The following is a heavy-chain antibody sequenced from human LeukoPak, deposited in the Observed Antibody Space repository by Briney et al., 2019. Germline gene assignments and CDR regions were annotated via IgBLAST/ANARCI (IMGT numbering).Heavy chain of an antibody. CDR2: IYYSGST. D-gene: IGHD6-19*01. CDR1: GGSISSYY. Sequence: SETLSLTCTVSGGSISSYYWSWIRQPPGKGLEWIGYIYYSGSTNYNPSLKSRVTISVDTSKNQFSLKLSSVTAADTAVYYCATPDSSGWYDYWGQGTLVTVSS. CDR3: ATPDSSGWYDY. V-gene: IGHV4-59*12. J-gene: IGHJ4*02.